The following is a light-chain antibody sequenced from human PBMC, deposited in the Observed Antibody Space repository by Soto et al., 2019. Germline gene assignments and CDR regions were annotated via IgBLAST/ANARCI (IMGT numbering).Light chain of an antibody. CDR2: AAS. CDR1: QGIDSS. V-gene: IGKV1D-13*01. J-gene: IGKJ3*01. Sequence: AILLTQSPSSLSASVGDRVTITCRASQGIDSSFAWYQQKPGKAPKLLIYAASSLQSGVPSRFSGSGSGTDFTLTISSLQPEDFATYYCQQYSDFLISFGPGTTVDFK. CDR3: QQYSDFLIS.